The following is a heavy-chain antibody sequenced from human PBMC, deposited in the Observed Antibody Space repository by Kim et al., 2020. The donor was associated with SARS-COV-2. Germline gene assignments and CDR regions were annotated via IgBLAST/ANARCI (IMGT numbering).Heavy chain of an antibody. D-gene: IGHD3-16*02. J-gene: IGHJ4*02. V-gene: IGHV4-59*01. CDR3: SRGTYDYVWGSYRVVY. Sequence: SETLSLTCTVSGGSISSCHWSWIRQRPGRGLEWVGYICYSGNTNYSPSLKSRVPISIDTSKNQFSLKLRSVTAADTAVYYCSRGTYDYVWGSYRVVYWCRGPLVTVSS. CDR1: GGSISSCH. CDR2: ICYSGNT.